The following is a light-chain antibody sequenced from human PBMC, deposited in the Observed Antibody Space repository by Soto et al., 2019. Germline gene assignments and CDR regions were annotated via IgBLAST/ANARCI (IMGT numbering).Light chain of an antibody. CDR1: QSISTS. J-gene: IGKJ1*01. CDR3: HQSYSTART. V-gene: IGKV1-39*01. Sequence: DIQMTQSPSSLSASVGDRVTITCRASQSISTSLNWSQLNPGKAPNLLIYPASSLQSGVPSRFSGSGSGTDFTLHISGLQPGDFAPYYCHQSYSTARTFGQGTKGEVK. CDR2: PAS.